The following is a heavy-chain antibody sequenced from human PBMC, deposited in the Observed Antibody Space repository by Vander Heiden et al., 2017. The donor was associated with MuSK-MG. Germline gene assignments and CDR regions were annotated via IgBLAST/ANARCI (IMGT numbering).Heavy chain of an antibody. CDR2: IYSGGST. CDR1: GFTVSSNY. V-gene: IGHV3-53*04. Sequence: EVQLVESGGGLVQPGGSLRLSCAASGFTVSSNYMSWVRQAPGKGLEWVSVIYSGGSTYYADAVKGRFTISRDNSKNTLYRQIKSMRAEETAVYYCARGDCSGGSCYSDYWGQGTLVTVYS. J-gene: IGHJ4*02. CDR3: ARGDCSGGSCYSDY. D-gene: IGHD2-15*01.